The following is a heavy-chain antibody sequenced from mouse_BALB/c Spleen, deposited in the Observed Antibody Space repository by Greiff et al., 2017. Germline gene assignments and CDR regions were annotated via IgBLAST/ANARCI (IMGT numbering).Heavy chain of an antibody. V-gene: IGHV1-80*01. CDR1: GYAFSSYW. J-gene: IGHJ3*01. CDR3: ASSMITTCFAY. D-gene: IGHD2-4*01. Sequence: QVHVKQSGAELVRPGSSVKISCKASGYAFSSYWMNWVKQRPGQGLEWIGQIYPGDGDTNYNGKFKGKATLTADKSSSTAYMQLSSLTSEDSAVYFCASSMITTCFAYWGQGTLVTVSA. CDR2: IYPGDGDT.